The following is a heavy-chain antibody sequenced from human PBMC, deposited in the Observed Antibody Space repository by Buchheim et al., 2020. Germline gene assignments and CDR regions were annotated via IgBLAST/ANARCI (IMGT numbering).Heavy chain of an antibody. V-gene: IGHV3-23*01. Sequence: DVQLLESGGGLVQPGGSLRLSCAASGFTFSSYAMSWVRQAPGKGLEWVSAISGSGSDTYYADSVRGRFTISRDNSKNTMFLQMDSLRAEDTAVYYCAKDRKGYSSSWYWDYFDYWGQGT. J-gene: IGHJ4*02. CDR1: GFTFSSYA. CDR2: ISGSGSDT. CDR3: AKDRKGYSSSWYWDYFDY. D-gene: IGHD6-13*01.